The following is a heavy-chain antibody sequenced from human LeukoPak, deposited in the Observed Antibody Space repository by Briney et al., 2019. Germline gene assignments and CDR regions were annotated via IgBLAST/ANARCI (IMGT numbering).Heavy chain of an antibody. CDR1: VYTFTSYD. J-gene: IGHJ4*02. D-gene: IGHD6-13*01. Sequence: ASVKVSCKASVYTFTSYDINWVRQATGQGLEWMGWMNPNSGNTGYAQKFQGRVTMTRNTSISTAYMELSSLRSEDTAVYYCARGVRAAAGAFDYWGQGTLVTVSS. CDR3: ARGVRAAAGAFDY. V-gene: IGHV1-8*01. CDR2: MNPNSGNT.